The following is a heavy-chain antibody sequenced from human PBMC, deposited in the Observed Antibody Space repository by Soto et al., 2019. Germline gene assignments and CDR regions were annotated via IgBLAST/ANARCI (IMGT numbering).Heavy chain of an antibody. CDR3: ASRTSVEMATLDY. J-gene: IGHJ4*02. CDR1: GGTFSSYA. CDR2: IIPIFGTA. Sequence: SVKVSCKASGGTFSSYAISWVRQAPGQGLEWMGGIIPIFGTANYAQKFQGRVTITADESTSTAYMELSSLRSEDTAVYYCASRTSVEMATLDYWGQGTLVTVSS. V-gene: IGHV1-69*13. D-gene: IGHD5-12*01.